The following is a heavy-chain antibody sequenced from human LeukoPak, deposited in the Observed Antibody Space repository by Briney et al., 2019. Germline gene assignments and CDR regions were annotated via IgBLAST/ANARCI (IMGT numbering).Heavy chain of an antibody. Sequence: PSETLSLTCTVSGGSISSSSYYWGWIRQPPGKGLEWIGSIYYSGSTYYNPSLKSRVTISVDTSKNQFSLKLSSVTAADTAVYYCARQYRAFYFDYWGQGTLVTVSS. CDR3: ARQYRAFYFDY. D-gene: IGHD3-16*02. J-gene: IGHJ4*02. CDR1: GGSISSSSYY. V-gene: IGHV4-39*01. CDR2: IYYSGST.